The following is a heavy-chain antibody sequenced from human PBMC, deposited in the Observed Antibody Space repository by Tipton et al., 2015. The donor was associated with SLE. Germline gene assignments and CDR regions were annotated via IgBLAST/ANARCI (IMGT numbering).Heavy chain of an antibody. CDR2: VYDSGRT. V-gene: IGHV4-4*08. D-gene: IGHD5-18*01. CDR3: ARAVAVDTAMAFFDY. CDR1: GGSMRTYS. J-gene: IGHJ4*02. Sequence: TLSLTCTVSGGSMRTYSWSWIRQPPGKGLEWIGYVYDSGRTKKPSLKSRGTISVDLSKNQFSLRLSSVTAADTAVYYCARAVAVDTAMAFFDYWGQGTLVTVSS.